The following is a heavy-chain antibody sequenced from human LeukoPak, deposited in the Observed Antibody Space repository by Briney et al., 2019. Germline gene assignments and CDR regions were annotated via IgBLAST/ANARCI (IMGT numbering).Heavy chain of an antibody. D-gene: IGHD3-16*01. Sequence: ASVKVSCKASGYTFTSYYMHWVRQAPGQGLEWMGWINPNSGGTNYAQKFQGRVTMTRDTSISTAYMELSRLRSDDTAVYYCAREGGEWNYSDYWGQGTLVTVSS. CDR3: AREGGEWNYSDY. CDR2: INPNSGGT. V-gene: IGHV1-2*02. J-gene: IGHJ4*02. CDR1: GYTFTSYY.